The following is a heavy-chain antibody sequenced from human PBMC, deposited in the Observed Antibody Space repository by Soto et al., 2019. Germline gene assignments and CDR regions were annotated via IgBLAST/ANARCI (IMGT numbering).Heavy chain of an antibody. D-gene: IGHD1-26*01. Sequence: PSETLSLTCAVSGGSISSGGYSWSWIRQPPGKGLGWIGYIYHSGSTYYNPSLKSRVTISVDRSKNQFSLKLSSVTAADTAVYFCAAKFRYSGSYDYWGQGTLVTVSS. V-gene: IGHV4-30-2*02. CDR2: IYHSGST. CDR1: GGSISSGGYS. J-gene: IGHJ4*02. CDR3: AAKFRYSGSYDY.